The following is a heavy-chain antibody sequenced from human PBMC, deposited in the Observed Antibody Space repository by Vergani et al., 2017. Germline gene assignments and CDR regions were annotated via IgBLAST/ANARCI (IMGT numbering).Heavy chain of an antibody. CDR2: IDDKGKS. J-gene: IGHJ3*01. D-gene: IGHD3-3*01. CDR1: NGSFRAYY. Sequence: QVQLQQWGAGLLKPSETLALMCGVYNGSFRAYYCSWIRQSPGKGLEWLGEIDDKGKSICNPTLKSRVTISVDNSKRHFSLHVTSVTAADSAMYYCVRRDFWVGPRTFDFWGAGTPVTVSS. V-gene: IGHV4-34*01. CDR3: VRRDFWVGPRTFDF.